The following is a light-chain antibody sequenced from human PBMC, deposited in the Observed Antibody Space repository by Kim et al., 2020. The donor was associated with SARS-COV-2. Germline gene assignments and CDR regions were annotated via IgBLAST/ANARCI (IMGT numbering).Light chain of an antibody. CDR1: QSISNY. CDR2: DAS. CDR3: QQSYSTPLT. J-gene: IGKJ4*01. Sequence: AYVGDRVTITCRASQSISNYLNWYQQKSSKAPKVLIYDASSLQSGVPSRFSGSGSGTDFTLTISSLQPEDFATYYCQQSYSTPLTFGGGTKVDIK. V-gene: IGKV1-39*01.